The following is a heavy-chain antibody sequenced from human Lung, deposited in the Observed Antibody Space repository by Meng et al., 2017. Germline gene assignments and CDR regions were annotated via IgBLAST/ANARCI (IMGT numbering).Heavy chain of an antibody. CDR3: ARGQKGYFDL. J-gene: IGHJ2*01. V-gene: IGHV4-30-4*01. Sequence: QGQLAESGPGLVKPSQTLALTCTVSGGSISSSNYYWSWIRQPPGKGLEWSGHIYNSGSTYYNPSLKSRITISVDTSKNQFSLKLSSVTAADTAVYYCARGQKGYFDLWGRGTLVTVSS. CDR2: IYNSGST. CDR1: GGSISSSNYY.